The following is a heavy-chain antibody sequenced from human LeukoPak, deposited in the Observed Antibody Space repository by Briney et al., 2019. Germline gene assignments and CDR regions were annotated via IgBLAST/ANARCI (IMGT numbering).Heavy chain of an antibody. D-gene: IGHD6-19*01. CDR2: IKQDGSEK. V-gene: IGHV3-7*01. Sequence: PGGSLRLSCAASGFTFSSYWMSWVRQAPGKGLEWVAHIKQDGSEKYYVDSVKGRFTISRDNAKNSLYLQMNSLRAEDTAVYYCASTVAGSYYYYYMDVWGKGTTVTISS. J-gene: IGHJ6*03. CDR3: ASTVAGSYYYYYMDV. CDR1: GFTFSSYW.